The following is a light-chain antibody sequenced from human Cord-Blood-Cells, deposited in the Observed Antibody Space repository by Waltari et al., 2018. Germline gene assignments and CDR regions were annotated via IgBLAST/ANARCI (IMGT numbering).Light chain of an antibody. CDR3: CSYAGSSTWV. J-gene: IGLJ3*02. Sequence: QSALTQPASVSGSPGQSITISCTGTSSYVGRSNLVPWYQQHPGKAPKLMIYEGSKRPSGVSNRFSGSKSGNTASLTISGLQAEDEADYYCCSYAGSSTWVFGGGTKLTVL. CDR2: EGS. V-gene: IGLV2-23*01. CDR1: SSYVGRSNL.